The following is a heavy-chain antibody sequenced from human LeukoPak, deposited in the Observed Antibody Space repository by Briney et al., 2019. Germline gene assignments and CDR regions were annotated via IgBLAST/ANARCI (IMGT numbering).Heavy chain of an antibody. D-gene: IGHD3-10*01. CDR2: ISGDGDTT. CDR3: AKPLWFGELPGYFDY. CDR1: GITFNKYA. Sequence: GGSLRLSCEASGITFNKYAMSWVRQGPGQGLLWVSGISGDGDTTYYADSVKGRFSISRDNSKNTLYLQMNSLRAEDTAVYYCAKPLWFGELPGYFDYWGQGTLVTVSS. V-gene: IGHV3-23*01. J-gene: IGHJ4*02.